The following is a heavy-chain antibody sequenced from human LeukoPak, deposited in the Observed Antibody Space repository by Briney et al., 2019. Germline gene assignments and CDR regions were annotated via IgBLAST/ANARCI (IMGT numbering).Heavy chain of an antibody. Sequence: SETLSLTCTVSGGSISSHYWSWIRQPPGKGLEWIGYIYYSGSTNYNPSLKSRATMSVDTSKNQFSLKLSSVSAADTAVYYCARLRDWFDPWGQGTLVTVSS. V-gene: IGHV4-59*11. J-gene: IGHJ5*02. CDR2: IYYSGST. CDR3: ARLRDWFDP. CDR1: GGSISSHY. D-gene: IGHD5-24*01.